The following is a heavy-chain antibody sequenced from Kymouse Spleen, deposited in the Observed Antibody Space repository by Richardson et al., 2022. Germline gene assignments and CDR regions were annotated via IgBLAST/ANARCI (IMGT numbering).Heavy chain of an antibody. Sequence: QVQLVESGGGVVQPGRSLRLSCAASGFTFSSYGMHWVRQAPGKGLEWVAVISYDGSNKYYADSVKGRFTISRDNSKNTLYLQMNSLRAEDTAVYYCAKGDNWNYLDAFDIWGQGTMVTVSS. CDR1: GFTFSSYG. J-gene: IGHJ3*02. V-gene: IGHV3-30*18. CDR3: AKGDNWNYLDAFDI. D-gene: IGHD1-7*01. CDR2: ISYDGSNK.